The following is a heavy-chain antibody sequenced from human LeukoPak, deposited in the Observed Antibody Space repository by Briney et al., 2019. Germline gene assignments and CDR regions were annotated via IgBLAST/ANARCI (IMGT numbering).Heavy chain of an antibody. CDR2: ISYDGSNK. V-gene: IGHV3-30*04. CDR3: ARVAPASYPIDY. J-gene: IGHJ4*02. CDR1: GFTFSSYA. D-gene: IGHD3-10*01. Sequence: PGGSLRLSCAASGFTFSSYAMQWVRQAPGKGLEGVAVISYDGSNKYYADSVKGRFTISRDNSKNTLYLQMNSLRAEDTAVYYCARVAPASYPIDYWGQGTLVTVSS.